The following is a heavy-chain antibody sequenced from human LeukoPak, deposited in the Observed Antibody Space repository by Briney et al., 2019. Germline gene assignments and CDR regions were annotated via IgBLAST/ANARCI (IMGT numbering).Heavy chain of an antibody. D-gene: IGHD3-9*01. CDR1: GFTFSSYG. CDR2: VSGSGGST. CDR3: AKAVLASYYDILTGYYKVDY. J-gene: IGHJ4*02. V-gene: IGHV3-23*01. Sequence: RGSLRLSCAASGFTFSSYGMSWVRQAPGKGLEWVSAVSGSGGSTYYADSVKGRFTISRDNSKNTLYLQMNSLRAEDTAVYYCAKAVLASYYDILTGYYKVDYWGQGTLVTVSS.